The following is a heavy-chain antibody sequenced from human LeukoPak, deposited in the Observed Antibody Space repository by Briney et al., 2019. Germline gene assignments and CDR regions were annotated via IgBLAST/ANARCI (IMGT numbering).Heavy chain of an antibody. D-gene: IGHD6-13*01. CDR2: IDSTSSYI. V-gene: IGHV3-21*01. CDR1: GFTFSSYS. CDR3: AKGNGPGSWLIDY. Sequence: GGSLRLSCAASGFTFSSYSMNWVRQAPGKGLEWVSSIDSTSSYIYYADSVKGRFTISRDNAKNSLFLQMNSLRVEDTAIYYCAKGNGPGSWLIDYWGQGTLVTVSS. J-gene: IGHJ4*02.